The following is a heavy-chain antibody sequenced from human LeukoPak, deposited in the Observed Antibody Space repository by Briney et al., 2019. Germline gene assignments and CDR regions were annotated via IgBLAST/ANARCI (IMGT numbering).Heavy chain of an antibody. CDR2: ISGSGGST. D-gene: IGHD2-2*02. CDR1: GFTFSSYA. Sequence: GGSLRLSCAASGFTFSSYAMSWVRQAPGKGLEWVSAISGSGGSTYYADSVKGRFTISRDNSKNTLYLQMNSLRAEDTAVYYCAKDLLVGIYCGSTSCYTPFDYWGQGTLVTVSS. J-gene: IGHJ4*02. V-gene: IGHV3-23*01. CDR3: AKDLLVGIYCGSTSCYTPFDY.